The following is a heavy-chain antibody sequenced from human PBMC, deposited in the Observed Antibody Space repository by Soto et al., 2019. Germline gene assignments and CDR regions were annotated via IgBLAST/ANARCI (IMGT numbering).Heavy chain of an antibody. CDR1: GFTFSTYA. CDR2: LTPSGGET. D-gene: IGHD4-17*01. CDR3: AHPRGYGVFDAYDI. J-gene: IGHJ3*02. V-gene: IGHV3-23*01. Sequence: EAQLLESGGGLVRPGGSLRLSCVASGFTFSTYAMSWVRQAPGKGLEWVSALTPSGGETYYAYSVKGRFTISRDNSMNALYLQMNSLRIEDTAVYYCAHPRGYGVFDAYDIWGQGTMVTVSS.